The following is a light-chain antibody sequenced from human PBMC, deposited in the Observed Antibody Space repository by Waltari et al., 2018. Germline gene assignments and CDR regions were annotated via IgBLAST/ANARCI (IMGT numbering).Light chain of an antibody. Sequence: QSVLTQPPSVSGAPGQRVTISCTGSSPNIGAGYDVHWYQQPPGTAPKLLMYGNSNRPSGVPDRASGSMSGTSAALAITGLQAEDEAYYYCQSYDSSLSGSRVFGGGTKLTVL. V-gene: IGLV1-40*01. CDR1: SPNIGAGYD. J-gene: IGLJ2*01. CDR3: QSYDSSLSGSRV. CDR2: GNS.